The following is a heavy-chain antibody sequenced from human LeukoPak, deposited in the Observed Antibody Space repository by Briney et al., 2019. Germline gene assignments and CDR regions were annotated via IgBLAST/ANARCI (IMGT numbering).Heavy chain of an antibody. J-gene: IGHJ6*03. V-gene: IGHV4-34*01. D-gene: IGHD1-14*01. CDR3: ARGRKYYYYYYMDV. Sequence: PSETLSLICAVYGGSFSGYYWSWIRQPPGKGLEWIGEINHSGSTNYNPSLKSRVTISVDTSKNQFSLKLSSVTAADTAVYYCARGRKYYYYYYMDVWGKGTTVTVSS. CDR1: GGSFSGYY. CDR2: INHSGST.